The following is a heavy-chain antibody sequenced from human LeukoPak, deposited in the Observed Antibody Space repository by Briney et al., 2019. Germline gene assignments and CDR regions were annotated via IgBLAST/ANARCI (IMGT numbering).Heavy chain of an antibody. CDR1: GGSISSYY. CDR3: ARDRDDYVWGSYRIFDY. Sequence: PSETLSLTCTVSGGSISSYYWSWIRQPAGRGLEWIGYIYYSGSTNYNPSLKSRVSISVDTSKNQFSLKLNSVTAADTAVYYCARDRDDYVWGSYRIFDYWGQGTLVTVSS. CDR2: IYYSGST. V-gene: IGHV4-59*01. J-gene: IGHJ4*02. D-gene: IGHD3-16*02.